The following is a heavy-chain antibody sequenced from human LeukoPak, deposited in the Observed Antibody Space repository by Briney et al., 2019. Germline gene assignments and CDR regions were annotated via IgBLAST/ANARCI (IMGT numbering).Heavy chain of an antibody. D-gene: IGHD3-10*01. J-gene: IGHJ4*02. V-gene: IGHV1-2*02. CDR1: GYTFSDYC. CDR3: ARMLGKGIWFGELLRDY. CDR2: ITPNSGGT. Sequence: ASGKVSCKAPGYTFSDYCMHWVRQAPGQGLEWMGWITPNSGGTKYAQKFQGRVTMTRDTSISTAYMELSSLRSDDTAVYYCARMLGKGIWFGELLRDYWGQGTLVTVSS.